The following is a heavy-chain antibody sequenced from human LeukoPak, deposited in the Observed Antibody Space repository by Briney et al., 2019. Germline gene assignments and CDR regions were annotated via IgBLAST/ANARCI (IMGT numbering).Heavy chain of an antibody. CDR1: GYTFTSYG. CDR2: ISAYNGNT. Sequence: ASVKLSCKASGYTFTSYGISWVRQAPGQGLEWMGWISAYNGNTNYAQKLQGRVTMTTDTSTSTAYMELRSLRSDDTAVYYCARDPYRTSLYYYDSSGYYHETDYWGQGTLVTVSS. CDR3: ARDPYRTSLYYYDSSGYYHETDY. V-gene: IGHV1-18*01. J-gene: IGHJ4*02. D-gene: IGHD3-22*01.